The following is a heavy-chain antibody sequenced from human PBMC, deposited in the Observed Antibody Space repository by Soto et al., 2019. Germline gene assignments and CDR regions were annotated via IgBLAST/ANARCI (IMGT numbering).Heavy chain of an antibody. D-gene: IGHD5-18*01. CDR2: INQDGSEK. V-gene: IGHV3-7*05. CDR1: GFTSRTYW. J-gene: IGHJ6*02. Sequence: PGGSLRLSCGASGFTSRTYWLSWVRQVPGKGLEWVANINQDGSEKNYVDSVKGRFTISRDNAKNSLYLQMSSLRAEDTALYYCARDGSTSWYSYDYHGMDVWGQGTTVTVSS. CDR3: ARDGSTSWYSYDYHGMDV.